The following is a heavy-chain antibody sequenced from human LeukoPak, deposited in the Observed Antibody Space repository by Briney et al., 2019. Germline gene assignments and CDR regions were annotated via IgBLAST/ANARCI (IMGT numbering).Heavy chain of an antibody. CDR2: ISSSSSSYI. CDR1: GFTFSSYS. J-gene: IGHJ1*01. D-gene: IGHD2/OR15-2a*01. V-gene: IGHV3-21*01. Sequence: GGSLRLSCAASGFTFSSYSMNWVRQAPGKGLEWVSSISSSSSSYIYYADSVKGRFTISRDNAKNSLYLQMNSLGAEDTAVYYCARDGGSMPVTHWGQGTLVTVSS. CDR3: ARDGGSMPVTH.